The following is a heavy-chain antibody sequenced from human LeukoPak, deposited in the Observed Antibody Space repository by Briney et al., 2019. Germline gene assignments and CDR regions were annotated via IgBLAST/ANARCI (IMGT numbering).Heavy chain of an antibody. CDR1: GFTFSGSA. J-gene: IGHJ6*03. CDR3: AKDRSSYMDV. V-gene: IGHV3-73*01. CDR2: IRSKANSYAT. Sequence: GGSLRLSCAASGFTFSGSAMHWVRQASVKGLEWVGRIRSKANSYATAYAASVKGRFTISRDDSKNTAYLQMNSLKTEDTAVYYCAKDRSSYMDVWGKGTTVTVS. D-gene: IGHD6-6*01.